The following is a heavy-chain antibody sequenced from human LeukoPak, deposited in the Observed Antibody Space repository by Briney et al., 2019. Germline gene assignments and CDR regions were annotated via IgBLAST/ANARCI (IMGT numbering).Heavy chain of an antibody. Sequence: GGSLRLSCAASGFTFSSYAMSWVRQVPGKGLEWVSYVSGRGTSTNYADSVKGRFTISRDNSKNTLHLQMNSLRAEDTAIYYCEKSYRQVSDWSSSFDYWGQGTLVTVSS. D-gene: IGHD3-9*01. J-gene: IGHJ4*02. CDR1: GFTFSSYA. V-gene: IGHV3-23*01. CDR2: VSGRGTST. CDR3: EKSYRQVSDWSSSFDY.